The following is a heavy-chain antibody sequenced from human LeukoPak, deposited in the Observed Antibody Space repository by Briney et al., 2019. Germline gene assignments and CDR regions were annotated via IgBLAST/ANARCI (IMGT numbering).Heavy chain of an antibody. V-gene: IGHV3-23*01. CDR3: AKDQVGYYYMDV. CDR2: ISGSGGST. CDR1: GFTVSSKY. J-gene: IGHJ6*03. D-gene: IGHD1-26*01. Sequence: PGGSPRLSCAASGFTVSSKYMSWVRQAPGKGLEWVSAISGSGGSTYYANSVKGRFTISRDNSKNTLYLQMNSLRAEDTAVYYCAKDQVGYYYMDVWGKGTTVTVSS.